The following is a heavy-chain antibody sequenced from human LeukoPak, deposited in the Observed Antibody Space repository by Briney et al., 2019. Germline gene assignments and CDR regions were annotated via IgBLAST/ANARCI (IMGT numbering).Heavy chain of an antibody. V-gene: IGHV4-39*01. J-gene: IGHJ1*01. CDR1: GGSISSSSYY. Sequence: PSETLSLTCTVSGGSISSSSYYWGWIRQPPGKGREWIGSIYYSGSTYYNPSLKSRVTISVDTSKNQSSLKLSSVTAADTAVYYCARTYYYDSSGYYYRVYFQHWGQGTLVTVSS. D-gene: IGHD3-22*01. CDR3: ARTYYYDSSGYYYRVYFQH. CDR2: IYYSGST.